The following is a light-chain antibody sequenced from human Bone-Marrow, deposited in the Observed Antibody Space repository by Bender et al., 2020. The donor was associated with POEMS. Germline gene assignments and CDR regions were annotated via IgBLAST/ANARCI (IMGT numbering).Light chain of an antibody. J-gene: IGLJ3*02. V-gene: IGLV1-44*01. CDR2: SNY. CDR1: DSNFGGNN. Sequence: QSVLTQPPSASGTPGQSVIISCSGTDSNFGGNNVNWYQHLPGSAPRLVVYSNYQRPSGVPDRFSGSKSATSASLAITGLQVEDEADYYCQSYDSYLSVVFGGGTKLTVL. CDR3: QSYDSYLSVV.